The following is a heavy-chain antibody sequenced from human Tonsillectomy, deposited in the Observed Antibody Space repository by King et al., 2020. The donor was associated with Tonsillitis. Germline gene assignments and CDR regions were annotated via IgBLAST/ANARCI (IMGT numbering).Heavy chain of an antibody. D-gene: IGHD2/OR15-2a*01. J-gene: IGHJ6*03. Sequence: VTLKESGPALVKPTQTLTLTCTFSGFSLSTSGMCVSWIRQPPGKALEWLARIDWDDDKYYSTSLKTRLTLSKDTSKNQVVLTMTNMDPVDTATYYCARTYFNFFYYYMDVWGKGTTVTVSS. CDR1: GFSLSTSGMC. CDR3: ARTYFNFFYYYMDV. V-gene: IGHV2-70*11. CDR2: IDWDDDK.